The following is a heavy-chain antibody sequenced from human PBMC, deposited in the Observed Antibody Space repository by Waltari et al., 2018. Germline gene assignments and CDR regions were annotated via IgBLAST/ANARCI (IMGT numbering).Heavy chain of an antibody. V-gene: IGHV4-38-2*02. CDR3: ARERAGNLRSPFQH. Sequence: QVQLQESGPGLVKPSETQSLTCAVYGYSNSSGYYWGWIRQPPGKGPEGIGSSSHRGSTHYNPSLQSRVTTSVDTSKNQFSLKLSSVTAADTAVYYGARERAGNLRSPFQHWGQGTLVTVSS. CDR2: SSHRGST. J-gene: IGHJ1*01. CDR1: GYSNSSGYY. D-gene: IGHD6-25*01.